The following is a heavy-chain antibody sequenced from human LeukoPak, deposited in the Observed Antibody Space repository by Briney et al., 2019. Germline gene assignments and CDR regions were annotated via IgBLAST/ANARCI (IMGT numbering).Heavy chain of an antibody. Sequence: SETLSLTCTVSGGSISSYYWSWIRQPAGKGPEWIGRIYTSGSTNYNPSLKSRVTMSVDTSKNQFSLKLSSVTAADTAVYYCAREPRSSSWYIRYYFDYWGQGTLVTVSS. D-gene: IGHD6-13*01. V-gene: IGHV4-4*07. CDR1: GGSISSYY. CDR3: AREPRSSSWYIRYYFDY. CDR2: IYTSGST. J-gene: IGHJ4*02.